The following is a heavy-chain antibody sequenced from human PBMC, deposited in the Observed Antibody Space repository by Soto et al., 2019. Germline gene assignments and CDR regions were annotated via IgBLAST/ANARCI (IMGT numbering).Heavy chain of an antibody. CDR2: VIDSGGYT. CDR3: AKETYYYYGMDV. V-gene: IGHV3-23*01. Sequence: GGSLRLSCAASGFTFSSSTMNWVRQAPGKGLEWVSAVIDSGGYTYYADSVKGRFTISRDNSKNTLYLQMNSLRAEDTALYYCAKETYYYYGMDVWGQGTTVTVSS. CDR1: GFTFSSST. J-gene: IGHJ6*02.